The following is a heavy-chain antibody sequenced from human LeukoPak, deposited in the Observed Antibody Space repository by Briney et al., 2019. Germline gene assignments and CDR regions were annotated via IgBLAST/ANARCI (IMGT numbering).Heavy chain of an antibody. CDR1: GFTFSSYW. CDR2: IKQDGSEK. CDR3: AKCIGEAAADFFDY. J-gene: IGHJ4*02. D-gene: IGHD6-13*01. V-gene: IGHV3-7*03. Sequence: GGSLRLSCAASGFTFSSYWMSWVRQAPGKGLEWVANIKQDGSEKYYVDSVKGRFTISRDNAKNSLYLQMNSLRAEDTAVYYCAKCIGEAAADFFDYWGQGTLVTVSS.